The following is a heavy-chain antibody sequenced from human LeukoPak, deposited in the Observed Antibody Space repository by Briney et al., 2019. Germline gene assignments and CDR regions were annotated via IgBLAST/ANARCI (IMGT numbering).Heavy chain of an antibody. CDR1: GYSFTSYW. J-gene: IGHJ4*02. V-gene: IGHV5-51*01. D-gene: IGHD5-24*01. CDR3: ARGVEMATSLYDY. CDR2: IYPGDSDT. Sequence: PGESLKISCKGSGYSFTSYWIGWVRQMPGKGLEWMGIIYPGDSDTRYSPSFQGQVTTSADKSISTAYLQWSSLKASDTAMYYCARGVEMATSLYDYWGQGTLVTVSS.